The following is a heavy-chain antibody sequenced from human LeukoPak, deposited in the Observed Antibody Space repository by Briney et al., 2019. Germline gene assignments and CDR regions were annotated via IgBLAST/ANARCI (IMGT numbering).Heavy chain of an antibody. CDR3: AGGPVTTLELFLC. V-gene: IGHV4-34*01. D-gene: IGHD4-17*01. J-gene: IGHJ4*02. Sequence: SETLSLTCAVYGGSLSDYHWRWIRQPPGKGLEWIGEISHSGSTKYNPSLKSRVTISLDTSKNQFSLKLRSVTGADTAVYYCAGGPVTTLELFLCWGQGTLVTVSS. CDR2: ISHSGST. CDR1: GGSLSDYH.